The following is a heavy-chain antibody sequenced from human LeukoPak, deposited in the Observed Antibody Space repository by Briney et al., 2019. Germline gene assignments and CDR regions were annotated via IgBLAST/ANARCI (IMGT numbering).Heavy chain of an antibody. Sequence: GGSLRLSCAASGFTFNYYALHWVRQAPGKGLEWVAVISYDGSSKYYADSVKGRFTISRDNAKNSLYLQMNSLRDEDTAVYYCARRKDSDYWGQGTLVTVSS. CDR3: ARRKDSDY. D-gene: IGHD1-14*01. CDR1: GFTFNYYA. V-gene: IGHV3-30-3*01. J-gene: IGHJ4*02. CDR2: ISYDGSSK.